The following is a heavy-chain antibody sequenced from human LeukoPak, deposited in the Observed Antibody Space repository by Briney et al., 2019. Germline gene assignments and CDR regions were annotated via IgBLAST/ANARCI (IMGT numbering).Heavy chain of an antibody. V-gene: IGHV1-46*01. CDR3: ARGRNYYDSSGYYYEGDAFDI. D-gene: IGHD3-22*01. CDR2: INPSGGSV. J-gene: IGHJ3*02. Sequence: ASVKVSCKASGYIFTSYYMYWVRQAPGQGLEWMGIINPSGGSVRYVQKFQGRVTMTRDTSTSTVYMELSSLRSEDTAVYYCARGRNYYDSSGYYYEGDAFDIWGQGTMVTVSS. CDR1: GYIFTSYY.